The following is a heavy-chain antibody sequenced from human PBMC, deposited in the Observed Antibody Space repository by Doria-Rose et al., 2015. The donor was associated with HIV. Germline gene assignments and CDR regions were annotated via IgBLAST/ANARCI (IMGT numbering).Heavy chain of an antibody. CDR3: ARIKSSRWYHKYYLDF. CDR2: IFSDDER. D-gene: IGHD6-13*01. Sequence: QVTLKESGPVLVKPPGTLTLTCTVSGVSLSSPGMGVSWIRQPPGKALEWLANIFSDDERSYNTSLKSRLTISRGTSKRQVVLTMTDMDPVDTATYYCARIKSSRWYHKYYLDFWAREPWSSSPQ. CDR1: GVSLSSPGMG. J-gene: IGHJ4*02. V-gene: IGHV2-26*01.